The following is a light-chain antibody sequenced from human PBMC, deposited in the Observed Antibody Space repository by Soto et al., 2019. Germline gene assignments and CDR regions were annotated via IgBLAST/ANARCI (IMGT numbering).Light chain of an antibody. CDR1: NSDVGNYNS. CDR2: DVS. Sequence: QSALTQPPSASGSPGQSVTISCTGTNSDVGNYNSVSWYQQHPGKAPKLLIYDVSQRPSGVPDRFSGSKSGNTASLTISGLQAEDEAEYYCSSYTNINTRACVFGTGTKLTVL. V-gene: IGLV2-8*01. CDR3: SSYTNINTRACV. J-gene: IGLJ1*01.